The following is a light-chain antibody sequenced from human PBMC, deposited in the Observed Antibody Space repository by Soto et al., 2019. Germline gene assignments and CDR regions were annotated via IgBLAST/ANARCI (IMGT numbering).Light chain of an antibody. V-gene: IGLV2-14*01. CDR1: SSDVGGYNY. CDR3: SSYTSSSTLYV. CDR2: DVS. J-gene: IGLJ1*01. Sequence: QSALTQPASVNGSPGQSITISCTGTSSDVGGYNYVSWYQQHPGKAPKLMIYDVSNWPSGVSNRFSGSKSGNTASLTISGLQAEDEADYYCSSYTSSSTLYVFGTGTKVTVL.